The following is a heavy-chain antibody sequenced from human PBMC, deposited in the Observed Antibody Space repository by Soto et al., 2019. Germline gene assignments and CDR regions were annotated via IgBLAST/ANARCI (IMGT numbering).Heavy chain of an antibody. V-gene: IGHV4-59*11. CDR3: ARDLWGYCGTDCYPLDV. CDR1: GGTISRHY. D-gene: IGHD2-21*02. CDR2: MYNTGST. J-gene: IGHJ6*02. Sequence: QVQLQESGPGLVKPSETLSLTCTVSGGTISRHYWSWIRQPPGKGLEWIGYMYNTGSTVYPSFKSRVTISVDTSKNQFSLKLNSVTAADTAVYYCARDLWGYCGTDCYPLDVWGQGTTVTVSS.